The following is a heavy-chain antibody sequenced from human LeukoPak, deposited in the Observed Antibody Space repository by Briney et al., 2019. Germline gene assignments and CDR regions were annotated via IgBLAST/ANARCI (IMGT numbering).Heavy chain of an antibody. CDR2: IKQDGSEK. D-gene: IGHD6-19*01. Sequence: GGSLRLSCAASGFTFNSYWMNWVRQAPGKGLEWVANIKQDGSEKDYVDSVKGRFTISRDNAKNSLYLQMNSLRAEDTAVYFCARVSSLAVAGFFDYWGQGILVTVSS. V-gene: IGHV3-7*01. CDR3: ARVSSLAVAGFFDY. CDR1: GFTFNSYW. J-gene: IGHJ4*02.